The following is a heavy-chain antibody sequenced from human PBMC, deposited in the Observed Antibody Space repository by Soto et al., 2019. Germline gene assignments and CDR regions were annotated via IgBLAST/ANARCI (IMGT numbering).Heavy chain of an antibody. CDR3: ATSQKGYNWNYFDH. D-gene: IGHD1-20*01. J-gene: IGHJ4*02. CDR2: VFYTGFT. Sequence: SETLSLTCAVSGASISGSYYYWAWLRQSPGKGPEGSGSVFYTGFTSYNPSLESRVSVSVDTSKSRFSLKLSAVTAADTAVYYCATSQKGYNWNYFDHWGQGALVTVSS. CDR1: GASISGSYYY. V-gene: IGHV4-39*01.